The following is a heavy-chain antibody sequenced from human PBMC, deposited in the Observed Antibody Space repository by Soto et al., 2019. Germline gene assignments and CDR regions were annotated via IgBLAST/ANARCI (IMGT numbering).Heavy chain of an antibody. CDR2: INPNSGGT. V-gene: IGHV1-2*02. CDR3: ARGAGVPAATQDAFDI. J-gene: IGHJ3*02. CDR1: GYTFTGYY. D-gene: IGHD2-2*01. Sequence: ASVKVSCKASGYTFTGYYMHWVRQAPGQGLEWMGWINPNSGGTNYAQKFQGRVTMTRDTSISTAYMELSRLRSDDTAVYYCARGAGVPAATQDAFDIWGQGTMVTVPS.